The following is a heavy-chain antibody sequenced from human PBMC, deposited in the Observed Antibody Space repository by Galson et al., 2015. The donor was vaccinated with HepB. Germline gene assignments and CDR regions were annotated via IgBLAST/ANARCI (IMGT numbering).Heavy chain of an antibody. CDR1: GYTFTRYA. D-gene: IGHD3-10*01. V-gene: IGHV1-3*01. Sequence: SVKVSCKASGYTFTRYAMHWVRQAPGQRLEWMGWINAGNGNTKYSQKFQGRVTITRDTSASTAYMELSSLRSEDTAVYYCARDPPHYSSAGSFDYWGQGTLVTVSS. CDR3: ARDPPHYSSAGSFDY. CDR2: INAGNGNT. J-gene: IGHJ4*02.